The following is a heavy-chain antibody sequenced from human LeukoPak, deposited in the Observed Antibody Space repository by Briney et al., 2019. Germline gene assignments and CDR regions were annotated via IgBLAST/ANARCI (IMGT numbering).Heavy chain of an antibody. CDR3: VRDRPPYYDFWSGLDY. CDR1: GFTFGSYA. D-gene: IGHD3-3*01. Sequence: GRSLRLSCAASGFTFGSYAMHWVRQAPGKGLEWVAVISYDGSNKYYADSAKGRFTISRDNSKNTLYLQMSSLRAEDTAVYYCVRDRPPYYDFWSGLDYWGQGTLVTVSS. V-gene: IGHV3-30-3*01. J-gene: IGHJ4*02. CDR2: ISYDGSNK.